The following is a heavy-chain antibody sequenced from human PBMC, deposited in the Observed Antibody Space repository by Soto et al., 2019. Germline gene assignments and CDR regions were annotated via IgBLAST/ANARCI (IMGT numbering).Heavy chain of an antibody. V-gene: IGHV3-30-3*01. Sequence: QVQLVESGGGVVQPGNSLRLSCAGSGFPFSAEAMHWVRQAPGKGLEWVAAISYDGNNKNHADSVKGRFTVSRDHSKNTLYLQIYSLRPEDTAVYYCARDYSSGWCLDYWGQGSLVTVSS. CDR2: ISYDGNNK. CDR1: GFPFSAEA. J-gene: IGHJ4*02. CDR3: ARDYSSGWCLDY. D-gene: IGHD6-13*01.